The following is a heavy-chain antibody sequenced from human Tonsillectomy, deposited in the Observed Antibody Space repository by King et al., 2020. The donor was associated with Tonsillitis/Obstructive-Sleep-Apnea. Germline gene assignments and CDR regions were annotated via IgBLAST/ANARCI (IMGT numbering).Heavy chain of an antibody. J-gene: IGHJ4*02. V-gene: IGHV3-64D*06. CDR3: VKGFGSCDQYFDF. D-gene: IGHD3-10*01. Sequence: VQLVESGGGLVQPGGSLRLSCSASGFTFSTYAIHWVRQAPGKGLEYVSVISGNGGSTYYADSVKGRFTISRDNSKNTIYLQMSSLRAEDTAVYYCVKGFGSCDQYFDFWGQGTLGTVST. CDR1: GFTFSTYA. CDR2: ISGNGGST.